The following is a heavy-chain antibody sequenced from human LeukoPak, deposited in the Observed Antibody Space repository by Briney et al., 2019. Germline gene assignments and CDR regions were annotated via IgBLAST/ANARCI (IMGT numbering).Heavy chain of an antibody. Sequence: SETLSLTCAVYGGSFSGYYWSWIRQPPGKGLEWIGEINHSGSTNYNPSLKSRVTISVDTSKNQFSLKLSSVTAADTAVYYCARTGLGYYYYMDVWGKGTTATVSS. J-gene: IGHJ6*03. CDR3: ARTGLGYYYYMDV. CDR1: GGSFSGYY. V-gene: IGHV4-34*01. D-gene: IGHD3-16*01. CDR2: INHSGST.